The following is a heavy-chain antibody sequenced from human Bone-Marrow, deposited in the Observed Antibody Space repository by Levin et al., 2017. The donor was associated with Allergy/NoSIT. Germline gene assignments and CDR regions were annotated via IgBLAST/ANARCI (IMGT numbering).Heavy chain of an antibody. Sequence: SETLSLTCAVSGDSISSSIYYWGWIRQPPGKGLEWIGTLSYSGSTYYTPSLKSPVTISVDTSKNQFSLKLSAVTAADTAIYYCVRRATGTMLDYWGQGTLVTVSS. V-gene: IGHV4-39*01. CDR2: LSYSGST. CDR3: VRRATGTMLDY. J-gene: IGHJ4*02. D-gene: IGHD3-10*02. CDR1: GDSISSSIYY.